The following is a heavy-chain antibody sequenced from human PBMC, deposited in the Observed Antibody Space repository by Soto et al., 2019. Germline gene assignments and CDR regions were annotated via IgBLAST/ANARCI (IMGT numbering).Heavy chain of an antibody. J-gene: IGHJ4*02. V-gene: IGHV4-39*01. CDR2: IYFSGSGTS. CDR3: ARTRYSFGTSGYYTFDY. CDR1: GDLISNTTYY. Sequence: PSETLSLTCSVSGDLISNTTYYWAWVRQAPGKGLEWVGSIYFSGSGTSHYNPSLKSRVTISVDTSKNQFSLKLTSVTAADTAVYYCARTRYSFGTSGYYTFDYWGQGTLVTVS. D-gene: IGHD3-3*01.